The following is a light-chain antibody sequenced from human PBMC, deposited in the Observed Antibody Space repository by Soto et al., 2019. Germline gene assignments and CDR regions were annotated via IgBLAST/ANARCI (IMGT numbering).Light chain of an antibody. CDR2: DTS. V-gene: IGKV3-11*01. CDR1: QTVTKY. Sequence: EIVLTQAPTTLSFSPGERATLSCRASQTVTKYLAWYQQKPGQAPRLLIYDTSNRATGIPARFSGSGSRTDFTLTISGLQPDDIAVYFCQQCSNWPFTFGPGKTVDFK. CDR3: QQCSNWPFT. J-gene: IGKJ3*01.